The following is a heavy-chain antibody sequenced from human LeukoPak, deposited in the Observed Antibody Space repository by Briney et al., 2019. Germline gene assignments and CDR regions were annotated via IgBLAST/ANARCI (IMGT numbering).Heavy chain of an antibody. CDR1: GGSISSHY. CDR3: ARQQRGYSSVDY. CDR2: IYYSGST. Sequence: SETLSLTCTVSGGSISSHYWSWIRHPRGKGLEWIGSIYYSGSTYYNPSLKSRVTISVDTSKNQFSLKLSSVTAADTAVYYCARQQRGYSSVDYWGQGTLVTVSS. J-gene: IGHJ4*02. V-gene: IGHV4-39*01. D-gene: IGHD6-19*01.